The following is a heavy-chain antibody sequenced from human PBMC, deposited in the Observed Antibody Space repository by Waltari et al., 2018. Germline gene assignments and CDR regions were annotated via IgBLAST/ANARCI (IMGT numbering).Heavy chain of an antibody. Sequence: QVQLVESGGGVVQPGKSLRLPWSASGFSLRNYGMPWVRQTPGRGLEWVALTWSDGSVEYYADSVRGRFTVSRDNSKNILYLDMGSLRVDDTATYYCAKDAFGNTYLDYWGQGTLVTVSS. CDR3: AKDAFGNTYLDY. D-gene: IGHD3-10*01. V-gene: IGHV3-33*03. CDR2: TWSDGSVE. CDR1: GFSLRNYG. J-gene: IGHJ4*02.